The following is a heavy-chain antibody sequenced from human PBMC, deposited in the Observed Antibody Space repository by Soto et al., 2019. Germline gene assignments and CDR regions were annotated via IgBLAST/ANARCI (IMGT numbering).Heavy chain of an antibody. CDR3: ARDAGGPADY. V-gene: IGHV4-59*01. CDR2: MYYSGST. D-gene: IGHD2-15*01. Sequence: SETLSLTCTVSVESISIYYWSWIRQPPGKGLEWIGYMYYSGSTNYNPSLKSRVTISVDTSKNQFSLKLSSVTAADTAVYYCARDAGGPADYWGQGALVTVSS. CDR1: VESISIYY. J-gene: IGHJ4*02.